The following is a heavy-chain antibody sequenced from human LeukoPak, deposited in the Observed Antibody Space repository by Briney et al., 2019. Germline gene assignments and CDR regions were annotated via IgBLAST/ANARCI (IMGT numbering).Heavy chain of an antibody. CDR2: ISSSSSYI. V-gene: IGHV3-21*01. J-gene: IGHJ5*02. CDR3: ARDLTRDYGGNSAP. Sequence: PGGSLRLSCAASGFTFSTYSMNWVRQAPGKGLEWVSSISSSSSYIYYADSVKGRFTISRDNAKNSQYLQMNSLRAEDTAVYYCARDLTRDYGGNSAPWGQGTLVTASS. CDR1: GFTFSTYS. D-gene: IGHD4-23*01.